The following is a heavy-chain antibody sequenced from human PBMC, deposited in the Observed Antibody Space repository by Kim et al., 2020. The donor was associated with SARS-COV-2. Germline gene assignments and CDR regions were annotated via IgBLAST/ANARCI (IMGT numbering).Heavy chain of an antibody. V-gene: IGHV1-69*13. J-gene: IGHJ6*02. CDR1: GGTFSSYA. CDR2: IIPIFGTA. Sequence: SVKVSCKASGGTFSSYAISWVRQAPGQGLEWMGGIIPIFGTANYAQKFQGRVTITADESTSTAYMELSSLRSEDTAVYYCARSDTALEGYYYYYGMDVWGQGTTVTVSS. D-gene: IGHD5-18*01. CDR3: ARSDTALEGYYYYYGMDV.